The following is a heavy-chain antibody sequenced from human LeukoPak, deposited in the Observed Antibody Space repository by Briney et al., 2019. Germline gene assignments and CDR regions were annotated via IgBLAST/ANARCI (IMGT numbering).Heavy chain of an antibody. V-gene: IGHV3-30*18. Sequence: GGSLRHSHAASGFTFSSLRVLWVAQAPDGAVEWVEVTSYKGSHKYYAEAVNGRFTISRDNSKNTLYLQMDRLRAEDTAVYYCAKDSIDSGTWYGTCYFDYWGQGTLVTVSS. J-gene: IGHJ4*02. CDR1: GFTFSSLR. D-gene: IGHD6-13*01. CDR2: TSYKGSHK. CDR3: AKDSIDSGTWYGTCYFDY.